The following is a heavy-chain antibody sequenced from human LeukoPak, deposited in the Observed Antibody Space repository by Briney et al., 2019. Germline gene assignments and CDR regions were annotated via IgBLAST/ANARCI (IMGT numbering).Heavy chain of an antibody. Sequence: GSLRLSCVASGFAFSDYEMNWVRQAPGKGLEWVSYIRGRGSSIYYAASVKGRFTISRDDAKNSLYLQMDSLRAEDTGLYYCARDDPGDYWGQGTLVTVSS. V-gene: IGHV3-48*03. CDR2: IRGRGSSI. CDR1: GFAFSDYE. J-gene: IGHJ4*02. CDR3: ARDDPGDY.